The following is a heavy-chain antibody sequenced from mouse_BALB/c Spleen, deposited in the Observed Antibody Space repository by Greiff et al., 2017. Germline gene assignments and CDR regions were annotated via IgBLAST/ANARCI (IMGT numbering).Heavy chain of an antibody. CDR1: GFTFSSYT. CDR2: ISNGGGST. D-gene: IGHD4-1*01. J-gene: IGHJ4*01. CDR3: ARHLTGTYAMDY. Sequence: EVKLMESGGGLVQPGGSLKLSCAASGFTFSSYTMSWVRQTPEKRLEWVAYISNGGGSTYYPDTVKGRFTISRDNAKNTLYLQMSSLKSEDTAMYYCARHLTGTYAMDYWGQGTSVTVSS. V-gene: IGHV5-12-2*01.